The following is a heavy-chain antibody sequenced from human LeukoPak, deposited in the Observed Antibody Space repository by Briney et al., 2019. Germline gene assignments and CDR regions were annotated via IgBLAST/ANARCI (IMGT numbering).Heavy chain of an antibody. CDR3: ARISVVTPGYFDY. CDR2: IFSGGST. CDR1: GFTVSSNY. Sequence: PGGSMRLSCAASGFTVSSNYMSWVRQATGTGLAWVSVIFSGGSTFYAGSVKGRFTISRDNSKNTLYLQMNSLRAEDTAVYYCARISVVTPGYFDYWGQGTLVTVSS. V-gene: IGHV3-53*01. J-gene: IGHJ4*02. D-gene: IGHD4-23*01.